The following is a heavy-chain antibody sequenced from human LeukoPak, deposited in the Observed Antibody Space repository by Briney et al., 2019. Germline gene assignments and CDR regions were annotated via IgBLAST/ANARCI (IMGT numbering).Heavy chain of an antibody. D-gene: IGHD2-2*01. CDR2: ISSSCSTI. Sequence: PGGSLRLSCAASGFTFSSYEMNWVRQAPGKGLEWVSYISSSCSTIYYADSVKGRFTISRDNAKNSLYLQMNSLRAEDTAVYYCARDCSSTSCPGYYYYYGMDVWGQGTTVTVSS. CDR3: ARDCSSTSCPGYYYYYGMDV. J-gene: IGHJ6*02. V-gene: IGHV3-48*03. CDR1: GFTFSSYE.